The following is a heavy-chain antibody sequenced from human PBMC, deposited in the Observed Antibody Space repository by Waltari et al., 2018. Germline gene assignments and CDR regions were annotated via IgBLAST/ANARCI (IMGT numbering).Heavy chain of an antibody. CDR2: IRYDGSNK. J-gene: IGHJ4*02. CDR1: GLPFSSYG. D-gene: IGHD4-17*01. Sequence: QVQLVESGGGVVPPGGSLRLSCSASGLPFSSYGLHCVRQAPGKGLEWVAFIRYDGSNKYYADSVKGRFTISRDNSKNTLYLQMNSLRDEDTAVYYCARGLSIRAMTMVVTIDYWGQGTLVTVSS. CDR3: ARGLSIRAMTMVVTIDY. V-gene: IGHV3-30*02.